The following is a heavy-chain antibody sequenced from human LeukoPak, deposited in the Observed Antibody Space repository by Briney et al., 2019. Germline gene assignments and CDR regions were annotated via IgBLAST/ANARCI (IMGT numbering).Heavy chain of an antibody. V-gene: IGHV4-34*01. Sequence: SESLSLTCAVYGGSFSGYYWSWMRQPPGKGREWIGEINHGGSTNYNPSLKSRVTISVDTSKNQFSLKLSSVTAEDTAVYYSASLRGYSYGYHYWGQGTLVTVSS. CDR2: INHGGST. J-gene: IGHJ4*02. D-gene: IGHD5-18*01. CDR3: ASLRGYSYGYHY. CDR1: GGSFSGYY.